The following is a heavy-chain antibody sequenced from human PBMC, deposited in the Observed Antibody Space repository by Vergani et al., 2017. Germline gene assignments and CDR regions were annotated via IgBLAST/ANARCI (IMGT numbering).Heavy chain of an antibody. CDR3: ARGRLGYCSSTSCYYYYYGMDV. CDR2: IYSGGST. V-gene: IGHV3-66*02. D-gene: IGHD2-2*01. Sequence: EVQLVESGGGLVQPGGSLRLSCAASGFTVSSNYMSWVRQAPGKGLEWVSVIYSGGSTYYADSVKGRFTISRDNSKNTLYLQMNSLRAEDTAVYYCARGRLGYCSSTSCYYYYYGMDVWGQGTTVTVSS. J-gene: IGHJ6*02. CDR1: GFTVSSNY.